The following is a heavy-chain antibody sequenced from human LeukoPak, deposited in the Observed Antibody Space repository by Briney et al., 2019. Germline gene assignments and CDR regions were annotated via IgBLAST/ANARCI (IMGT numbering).Heavy chain of an antibody. V-gene: IGHV3-20*04. CDR2: INWNGGST. J-gene: IGHJ6*03. CDR1: GFTFSSYW. Sequence: PGGSLRLSCAASGFTFSSYWMNWVRQAPGKGLEWVSGINWNGGSTGYADSVKGRFTISRDNAKNSLYLQMISLRAEDTALYYCARGGRFYYYYMDVWGKGTTVTVSS. CDR3: ARGGRFYYYYMDV.